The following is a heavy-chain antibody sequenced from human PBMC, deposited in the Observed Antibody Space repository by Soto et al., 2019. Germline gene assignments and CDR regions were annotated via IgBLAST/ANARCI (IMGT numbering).Heavy chain of an antibody. CDR2: IKSKTDGGTT. V-gene: IGHV3-15*01. CDR1: GFTFSNAW. J-gene: IGHJ5*02. CDR3: TTDLIVLAAIPRFDP. D-gene: IGHD2-21*02. Sequence: GGSLRLSCAASGFTFSNAWMSWVRQAPGKGLEWVGRIKSKTDGGTTDYAAPVKGRFTISRDDSKNTLYLQMNSLKTEDTAVYYCTTDLIVLAAIPRFDPWGQGTLVTVSS.